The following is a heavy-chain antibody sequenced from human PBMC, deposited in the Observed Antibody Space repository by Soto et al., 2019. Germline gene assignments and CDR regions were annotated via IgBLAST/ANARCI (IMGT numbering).Heavy chain of an antibody. CDR3: ARSGHCSSTSCYYYYYYGMDV. D-gene: IGHD2-2*01. J-gene: IGHJ6*02. V-gene: IGHV4-31*03. Sequence: QVQLQESGPGLVKPSQTLSLTCTVSGGSISSGGYYWSWIRQHPGKGLEWIGYIYYSGSTYYNPSPQGRVTISVDTSKNQFALKLSSVTAADTAVYYCARSGHCSSTSCYYYYYYGMDVWGQGTTVTVSS. CDR2: IYYSGST. CDR1: GGSISSGGYY.